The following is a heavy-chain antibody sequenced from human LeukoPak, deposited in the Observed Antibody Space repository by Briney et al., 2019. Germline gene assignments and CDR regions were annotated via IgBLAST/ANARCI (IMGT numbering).Heavy chain of an antibody. CDR1: GFTANNDY. Sequence: GGTLRLPCSASGFTANNDYMSWVRQAPGKGLEWVSVIYTNDNTYYAASLKGRVTISRDNSKNYLFLQLNSLRAADTAVYYCARGWGDGGRINCYTGGDAFDMWGQGTMVTVSS. V-gene: IGHV3-66*03. D-gene: IGHD2-2*02. CDR2: IYTNDNT. CDR3: ARGWGDGGRINCYTGGDAFDM. J-gene: IGHJ3*02.